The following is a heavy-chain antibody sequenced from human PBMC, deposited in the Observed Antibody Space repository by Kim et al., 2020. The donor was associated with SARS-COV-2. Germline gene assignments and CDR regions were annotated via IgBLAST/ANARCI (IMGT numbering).Heavy chain of an antibody. V-gene: IGHV3-23*01. CDR2: ISGSGDNT. J-gene: IGHJ4*01. D-gene: IGHD2-2*01. CDR3: AKSTFDIVELPAAPDLDY. Sequence: GGSLRLSCAASGFTFSSYAMSWVRQAPGKGLEWFSVISGSGDNTCYAYSVKGRFTISRDNSKNTLYLQMYSLRAEDTAVYSCAKSTFDIVELPAAPDLDYWGHGTLVTVSP. CDR1: GFTFSSYA.